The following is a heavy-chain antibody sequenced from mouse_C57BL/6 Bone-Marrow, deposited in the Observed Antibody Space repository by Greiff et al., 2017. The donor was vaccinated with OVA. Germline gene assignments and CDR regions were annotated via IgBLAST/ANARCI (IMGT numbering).Heavy chain of an antibody. V-gene: IGHV1-61*01. CDR2: IYPSDSET. D-gene: IGHD2-3*01. Sequence: QVQLQQPGAELVRPGSSVKLSCKASGYTFTSYWMDWVKRRPGQGLEWIGNIYPSDSETHYNQKFKDKATLTVDKSSSTAYMQLSSLTSEDSAVYYCARWGWLGAMDYWGQGTSVTVSS. CDR1: GYTFTSYW. J-gene: IGHJ4*01. CDR3: ARWGWLGAMDY.